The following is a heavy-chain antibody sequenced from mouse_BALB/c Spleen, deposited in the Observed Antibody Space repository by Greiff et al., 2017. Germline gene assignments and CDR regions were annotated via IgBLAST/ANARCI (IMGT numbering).Heavy chain of an antibody. V-gene: IGHV1S56*01. CDR1: GYTFTSYY. D-gene: IGHD1-1*01. CDR3: ARLTTVVEDYLDD. CDR2: IYPGNVNT. Sequence: VQLLESGPELVKPGASVRISCKASGYTFTSYYIHWVKQRPGQGLEWIGWIYPGNVNTKYNEKFKGKATLTADKSSSTAYMQLSSLTSEDSAVYFCARLTTVVEDYLDDWGQGTTLTVSS. J-gene: IGHJ2*01.